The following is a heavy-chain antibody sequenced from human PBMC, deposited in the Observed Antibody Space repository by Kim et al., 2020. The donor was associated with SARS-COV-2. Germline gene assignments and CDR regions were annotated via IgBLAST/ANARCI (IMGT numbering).Heavy chain of an antibody. J-gene: IGHJ4*02. Sequence: SETLSLTCTVSGGSFSSGDYYWTWIRQPPGKGLEWIGNIFYSGSTYYNPSLKSRVTISVDTSKTQFSLKVNSVTAADTAVYYCARAWSRGAWQLVGGLNLDYWGQGTLVTVSS. D-gene: IGHD6-6*01. V-gene: IGHV4-30-4*01. CDR2: IFYSGST. CDR1: GGSFSSGDYY. CDR3: ARAWSRGAWQLVGGLNLDY.